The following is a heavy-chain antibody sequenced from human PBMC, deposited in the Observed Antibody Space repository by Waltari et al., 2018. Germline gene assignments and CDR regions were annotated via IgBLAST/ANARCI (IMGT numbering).Heavy chain of an antibody. CDR2: LNPNSGGT. Sequence: QVQQVQSGAEVKKPGASVKVSCKASGYTFTGYYMHWVRQAPGQGLEWMGRLNPNSGGTNYAQKFQGRVTMTRDTSLSTAYMERRRLRSDDPAVYYCARGKGGYGVPFYYWGQGTLVTVSS. J-gene: IGHJ4*02. D-gene: IGHD5-12*01. CDR1: GYTFTGYY. V-gene: IGHV1-2*06. CDR3: ARGKGGYGVPFYY.